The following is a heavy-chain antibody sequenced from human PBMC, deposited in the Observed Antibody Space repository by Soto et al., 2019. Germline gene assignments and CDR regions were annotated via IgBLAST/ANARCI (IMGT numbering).Heavy chain of an antibody. CDR2: IHYNGNT. D-gene: IGHD5-12*01. CDR1: GDSISVYS. Sequence: PSETLSLTCTVSGDSISVYSWSWVRQPPGKGLEWIGNIHYNGNTKYNPSLKSRVTMSVDTSKNQFSLKLISVTAADTAKYFCAREGNLGRWLQPLDFWGQGTLVTVSS. J-gene: IGHJ4*02. V-gene: IGHV4-59*01. CDR3: AREGNLGRWLQPLDF.